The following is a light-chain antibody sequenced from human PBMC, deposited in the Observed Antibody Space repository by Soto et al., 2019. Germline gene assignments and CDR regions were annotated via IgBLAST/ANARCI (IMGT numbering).Light chain of an antibody. J-gene: IGLJ1*01. CDR2: EVS. CDR3: SSYGGSNNFGV. V-gene: IGLV2-8*01. Sequence: QSALPQPPSTSGSPGQSVTISCTGTSSDVGAYNYVSWHQQHPGKVPKLIMYEVSKRPSGVPDRFSGSKSGNTASLTVSGLQAEDEADYYCSSYGGSNNFGVFGTGTKLTVL. CDR1: SSDVGAYNY.